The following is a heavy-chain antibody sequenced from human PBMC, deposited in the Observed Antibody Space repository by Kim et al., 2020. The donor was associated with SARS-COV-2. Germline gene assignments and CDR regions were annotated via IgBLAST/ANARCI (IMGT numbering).Heavy chain of an antibody. J-gene: IGHJ3*02. CDR1: GFTFSTYA. D-gene: IGHD3-3*01. V-gene: IGHV3-23*01. CDR3: AKVIFGHTFGMVTNAFDI. CDR2: ISGGGEST. Sequence: GGSLRLSCAASGFTFSTYAMSWVRQAPGKGLEWVSGISGGGESTHYADSVKGQFTISRDNSKSTLYLQMYSLRAEDTAVYYCAKVIFGHTFGMVTNAFDIWGQGTMVTVSS.